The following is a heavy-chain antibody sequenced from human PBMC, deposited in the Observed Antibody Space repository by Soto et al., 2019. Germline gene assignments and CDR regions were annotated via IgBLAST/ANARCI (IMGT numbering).Heavy chain of an antibody. J-gene: IGHJ4*02. CDR3: VCDFDD. CDR1: GDSVSRGDYY. V-gene: IGHV4-30-4*01. Sequence: QVQLQESGPGLVKPSQTLALTCTVTGDSVSRGDYYWSWIRQPPGKGLEWLGYIYYSGDTYYNPSLTSRVTISVDTSKNQFSLILSSVTASDTAVYYCVCDFDDWGQGTTVTVSS. CDR2: IYYSGDT.